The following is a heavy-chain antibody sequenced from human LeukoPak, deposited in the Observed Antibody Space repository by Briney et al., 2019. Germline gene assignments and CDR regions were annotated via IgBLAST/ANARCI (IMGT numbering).Heavy chain of an antibody. CDR2: ITYDGSST. Sequence: GGSLRLSCAASGFTFTSYWVHWVRQAPGKGLLWVSYITYDGSSTTYADSVKGRFTISRDNAKNTVYLQMNSLRAEDTAIYYCARANSGWSIDYWGQGTLVTVSS. J-gene: IGHJ4*02. CDR1: GFTFTSYW. D-gene: IGHD6-19*01. V-gene: IGHV3-74*01. CDR3: ARANSGWSIDY.